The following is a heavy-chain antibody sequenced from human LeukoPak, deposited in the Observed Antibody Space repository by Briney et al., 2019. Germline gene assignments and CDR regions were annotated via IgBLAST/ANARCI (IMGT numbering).Heavy chain of an antibody. Sequence: PGGSLRLSCAASGFTFSSYWMHWVRQAPGKGLVWVSRINTDGSSTSYADSVKGRFTISRDNAKNTLYLQMNSLRAEDTAVYYCAREGRYSYGYLAMGGYDYWGQGTLVTVSS. CDR2: INTDGSST. CDR1: GFTFSSYW. V-gene: IGHV3-74*01. D-gene: IGHD5-18*01. CDR3: AREGRYSYGYLAMGGYDY. J-gene: IGHJ4*02.